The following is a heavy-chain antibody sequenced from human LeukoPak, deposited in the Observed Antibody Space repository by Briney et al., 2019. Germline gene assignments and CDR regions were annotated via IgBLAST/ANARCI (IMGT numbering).Heavy chain of an antibody. J-gene: IGHJ3*02. V-gene: IGHV4-34*01. CDR2: INHSGST. D-gene: IGHD3-22*01. CDR1: GGSFSGYY. Sequence: SETLSLTCAVYGGSFSGYYWSWIRQPPGKGLEWIGEINHSGSTNYNPSLKSRVTISVDTSKNQFSLKLSSVTAADTAAYYCARKRVVKHRGAFDIWGQGTMVTVSS. CDR3: ARKRVVKHRGAFDI.